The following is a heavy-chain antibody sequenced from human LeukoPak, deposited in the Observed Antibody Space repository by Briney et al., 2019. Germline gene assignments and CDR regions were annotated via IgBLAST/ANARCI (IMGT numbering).Heavy chain of an antibody. V-gene: IGHV3-9*01. J-gene: IGHJ4*02. CDR1: GFTFADHA. D-gene: IGHD1-1*01. CDR3: ARDDYNTLGYNFHY. Sequence: PGTSLRLSCVASGFTFADHAMHWVRRPPGQGLEWVTGINWDNDGIVYAASVRGRFTVSRDNAKNTLYLQMNRLRPEDTTFYYCARDDYNTLGYNFHYWGQGTLVTVSS. CDR2: INWDNDGI.